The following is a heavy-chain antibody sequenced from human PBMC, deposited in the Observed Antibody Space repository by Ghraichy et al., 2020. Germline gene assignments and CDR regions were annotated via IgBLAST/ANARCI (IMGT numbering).Heavy chain of an antibody. V-gene: IGHV3-74*01. CDR1: GFTFSTYW. CDR2: ISNSGSIT. J-gene: IGHJ5*02. Sequence: GGSLRLSCAASGFTFSTYWMHWVRQAQGKGPVWVSRISNSGSITNYTDSVKGRYTISRDNAKNTLYLQMTSLRAEDTTVYYCARSPTTLGLDPWGQGTLVTVSS. D-gene: IGHD4-23*01. CDR3: ARSPTTLGLDP.